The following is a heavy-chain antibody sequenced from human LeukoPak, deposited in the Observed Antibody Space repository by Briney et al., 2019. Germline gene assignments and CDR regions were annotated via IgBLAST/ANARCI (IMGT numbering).Heavy chain of an antibody. CDR2: ISSSGSTI. J-gene: IGHJ5*02. CDR3: ASLWFGELLYRENWFDP. CDR1: GFTFSSYE. V-gene: IGHV3-48*03. D-gene: IGHD3-10*01. Sequence: GGSLRLSCAASGFTFSSYETNWVRQAPGTGLEWVSYISSSGSTIYYADSVKGRFTISRDNAKNSLYLQMKILRAEDTADYYCASLWFGELLYRENWFDPWGQGTLVTVSS.